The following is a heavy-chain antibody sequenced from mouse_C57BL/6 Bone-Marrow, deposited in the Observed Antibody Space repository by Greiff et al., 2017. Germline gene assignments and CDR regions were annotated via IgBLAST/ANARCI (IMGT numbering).Heavy chain of an antibody. D-gene: IGHD2-4*01. CDR3: TTDYDYDLAWFAY. V-gene: IGHV14-4*01. J-gene: IGHJ3*01. Sequence: EVKVVESGAELVRPGASVKLSCTASGFNIKDDYMHWVKQRPEQGLEWIGWIDPENGDTEYASKFPGKATITADTSSNTAYLQLSSLTSEDTAVYYCTTDYDYDLAWFAYWGQGTLVTVSA. CDR1: GFNIKDDY. CDR2: IDPENGDT.